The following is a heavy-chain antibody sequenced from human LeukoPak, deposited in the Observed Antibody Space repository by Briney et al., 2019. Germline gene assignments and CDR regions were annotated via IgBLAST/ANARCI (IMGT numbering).Heavy chain of an antibody. CDR3: ARGGYSSSPTPFDP. V-gene: IGHV3-11*05. Sequence: PGGSVRLSCAASGFTFSDYYMSWIRQAPGKGLEWVSYISSSSSYTNYADSVKGRFTISRDNAKNSLYLQMNSLRAEDTAVYYCARGGYSSSPTPFDPWGQGTLVTVSS. D-gene: IGHD6-13*01. J-gene: IGHJ5*02. CDR2: ISSSSSYT. CDR1: GFTFSDYY.